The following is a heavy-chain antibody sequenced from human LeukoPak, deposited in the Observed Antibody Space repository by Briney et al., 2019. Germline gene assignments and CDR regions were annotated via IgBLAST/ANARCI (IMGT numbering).Heavy chain of an antibody. V-gene: IGHV4-30-4*01. CDR3: ARAQWLLKQYFDS. Sequence: SETLSLTCTVSGDSISSGDYYWSWIRQPPGKGLEWIGYIYYGGSTYYNPSLKGRLTMSVATSKNQFSLKLTSVTAADTATYYCARAQWLLKQYFDSWGQGTLVTVSS. D-gene: IGHD6-19*01. CDR1: GDSISSGDYY. CDR2: IYYGGST. J-gene: IGHJ4*02.